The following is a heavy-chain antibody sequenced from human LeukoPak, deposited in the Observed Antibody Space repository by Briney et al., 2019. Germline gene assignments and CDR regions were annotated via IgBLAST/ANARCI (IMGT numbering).Heavy chain of an antibody. CDR3: ARAITMVLYGMDV. CDR2: INPNSGGT. V-gene: IGHV1-2*04. D-gene: IGHD3-10*01. CDR1: GYTFTGYY. Sequence: ASVRVSCTASGYTFTGYYMHWVRQAPGQGLEWMGWINPNSGGTNYAQKFQGWVTMTRDTSISTAYMELSRLRSDDTAVCYCARAITMVLYGMDVWGQGTTVTVSS. J-gene: IGHJ6*02.